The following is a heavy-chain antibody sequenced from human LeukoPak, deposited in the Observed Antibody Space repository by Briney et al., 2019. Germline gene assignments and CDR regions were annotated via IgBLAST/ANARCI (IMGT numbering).Heavy chain of an antibody. D-gene: IGHD6-13*01. CDR2: IYYSGST. CDR1: GGSISSSSYY. V-gene: IGHV4-39*01. Sequence: PSETLSLTCTVSGGSISSSSYYWGWIRQPPGKGLEWIGSIYYSGSTYYNPSLKSRVTISVDTSKNQFSLKLSSVTAADTAVYYCARSWYDFYYYYYYMDVWGKGTTVTVSS. CDR3: ARSWYDFYYYYYYMDV. J-gene: IGHJ6*03.